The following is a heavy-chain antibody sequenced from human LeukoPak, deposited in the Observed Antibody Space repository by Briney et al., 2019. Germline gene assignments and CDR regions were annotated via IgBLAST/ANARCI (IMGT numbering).Heavy chain of an antibody. CDR2: IYSGGGT. CDR3: ARSRGTFFPHDY. D-gene: IGHD3-10*01. V-gene: IGHV3-66*01. CDR1: GFAVSSNY. J-gene: IGHJ4*02. Sequence: GGSLRLSCAVSGFAVSSNYMSWVRQAPGKELEWVSVIYSGGGTYYADSVRGRFTISRDNSKNTVYLQMNSLRVEDTAVYYCARSRGTFFPHDYWGQGTLVTVTS.